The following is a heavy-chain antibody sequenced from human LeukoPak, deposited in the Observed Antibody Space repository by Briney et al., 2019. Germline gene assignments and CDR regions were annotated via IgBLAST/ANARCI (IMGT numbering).Heavy chain of an antibody. J-gene: IGHJ4*02. V-gene: IGHV4-34*01. D-gene: IGHD5-18*01. CDR2: INHSGST. CDR1: GGSFSGYY. Sequence: PSETLSLTWAVYGGSFSGYYWSWIRQPPGKGLERIGEINHSGSTNYNPSLKSRVTISVDTSKNQFSLKLSSVTAADTAVYYCARARYRTSMDYWGQGTLVTVSS. CDR3: ARARYRTSMDY.